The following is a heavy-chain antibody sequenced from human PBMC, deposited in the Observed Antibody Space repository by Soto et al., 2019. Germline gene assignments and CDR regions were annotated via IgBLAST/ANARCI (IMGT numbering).Heavy chain of an antibody. Sequence: SETLSLTCAVYGGSFSGYYWSWIRQPPGKGLEWIGEINHSGSTNYNPSLKSRVTISVDTSKNQFSLKLSSVTAADTAVYYCARIVSQLLPHVGYYYYYMDVWGKGTTVTVSS. D-gene: IGHD2-2*01. CDR1: GGSFSGYY. J-gene: IGHJ6*03. CDR2: INHSGST. V-gene: IGHV4-34*01. CDR3: ARIVSQLLPHVGYYYYYMDV.